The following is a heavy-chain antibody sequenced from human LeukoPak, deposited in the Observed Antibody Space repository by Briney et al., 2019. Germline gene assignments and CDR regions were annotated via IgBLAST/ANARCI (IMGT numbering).Heavy chain of an antibody. V-gene: IGHV4-39*07. J-gene: IGHJ3*02. D-gene: IGHD3-9*01. CDR3: AKSTGYGLIDI. Sequence: TSETLSLTCTVSGGSISSSSYYWGWIRQPPGKGLEWIGSIYYSGSTYYNPSLKSRVTISVDTSKNQFSLKLSSVTAADTAVYYRAKSTGYGLIDIWGQGTIVTVSS. CDR1: GGSISSSSYY. CDR2: IYYSGST.